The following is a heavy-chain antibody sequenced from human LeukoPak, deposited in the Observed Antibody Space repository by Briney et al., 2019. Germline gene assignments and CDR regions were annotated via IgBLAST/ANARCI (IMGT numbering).Heavy chain of an antibody. D-gene: IGHD4-11*01. Sequence: GESLKISCKGSGYSFTSYWIGWVRQMPGKGLEWMGIIYPGDSDTRYSPSFQGQVTISADKSISTAYLQWSSLKASDTAMCYCANGRNISGYGMDVWGQGTTVTVSS. J-gene: IGHJ6*02. CDR2: IYPGDSDT. CDR3: ANGRNISGYGMDV. CDR1: GYSFTSYW. V-gene: IGHV5-51*01.